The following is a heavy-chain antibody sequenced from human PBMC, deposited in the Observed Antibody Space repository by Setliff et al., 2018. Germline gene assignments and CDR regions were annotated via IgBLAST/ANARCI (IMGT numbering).Heavy chain of an antibody. CDR1: GYTFTSYY. CDR3: ARVAYGDYGGVDY. V-gene: IGHV1-46*01. D-gene: IGHD4-17*01. Sequence: GASVKVSCKASGYTFTSYYMRWVRQAPGQGLEWMGIINPSGGSTSYAQKFQGRVTMTRDTSASTVYMELSSLRSEDTAVYYCARVAYGDYGGVDYWGQGTLVTVSS. J-gene: IGHJ4*02. CDR2: INPSGGST.